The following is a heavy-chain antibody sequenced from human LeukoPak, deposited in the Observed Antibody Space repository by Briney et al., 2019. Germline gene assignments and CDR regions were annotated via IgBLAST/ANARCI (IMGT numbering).Heavy chain of an antibody. V-gene: IGHV1-18*01. CDR1: GYTFTSYG. J-gene: IGHJ4*02. Sequence: ASVEVSCKASGYTFTSYGISWVRQAPGQGLEWMGWISAYNGNTNYAQKLQGRVTMTTDTSTSTAYMELRSLRSDDTAVYYCARDHAGYYYDSRSLYFDYWGQGTLVTVSS. CDR2: ISAYNGNT. CDR3: ARDHAGYYYDSRSLYFDY. D-gene: IGHD3-22*01.